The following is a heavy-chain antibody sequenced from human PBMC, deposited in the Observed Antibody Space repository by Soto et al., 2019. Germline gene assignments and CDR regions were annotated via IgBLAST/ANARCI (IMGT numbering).Heavy chain of an antibody. V-gene: IGHV4-34*01. CDR2: INHSGST. J-gene: IGHJ3*02. CDR1: GVSFSGYY. Sequence: PSETLSLTCAVYGVSFSGYYWSWIRQPPGKGLEWIGEINHSGSTNYNPSLKSRVTISVDTSKNQFSLKLSSVTAADTAVYYCARASHGNDEFDIWGQGTMVTVSS. CDR3: ARASHGNDEFDI.